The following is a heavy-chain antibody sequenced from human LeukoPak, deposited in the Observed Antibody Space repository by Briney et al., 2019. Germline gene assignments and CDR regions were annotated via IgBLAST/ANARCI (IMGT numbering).Heavy chain of an antibody. CDR3: ARAKVDYAWLY. D-gene: IGHD4/OR15-4a*01. CDR1: GGSISLYY. CDR2: IYYSGST. Sequence: SETLSLTCTFSGGSISLYYCNWIRQPPGKGLEWIGYIYYSGSTNYNPSLKSRVTISVDTSKNQFSLKLSSVTAADTAVYYCARAKVDYAWLYWGQGTLVTVSS. J-gene: IGHJ4*02. V-gene: IGHV4-59*01.